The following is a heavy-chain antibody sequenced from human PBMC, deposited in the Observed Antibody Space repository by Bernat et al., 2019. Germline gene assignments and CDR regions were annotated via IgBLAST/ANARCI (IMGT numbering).Heavy chain of an antibody. CDR2: SGSGAST. CDR3: ARHGAGSNHYHYGMDV. CDR1: GFTVSSNY. D-gene: IGHD1-14*01. V-gene: IGHV3-53*01. Sequence: EVQLVESGGGLIQPGGSLRLSCAASGFTVSSNYMSWVRQAPGKGLEWVSSISGSGASTFYVDSVKGRFTISRDNSKNTVSLQMNSLRADDTAVYYCARHGAGSNHYHYGMDVWGQGTTVTVSS. J-gene: IGHJ6*02.